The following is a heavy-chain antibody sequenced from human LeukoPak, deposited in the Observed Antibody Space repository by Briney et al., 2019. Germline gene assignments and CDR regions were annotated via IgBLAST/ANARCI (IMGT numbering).Heavy chain of an antibody. CDR2: IYTSGST. CDR1: GGSMSNYY. Sequence: SETLSLTCTVSGGSMSNYYWSWIRQPAGKGLEWIGRIYTSGSTNYNPSLKSRVTMSVDTSKNQFSLKLSSVTAADTAVYYCARDSGLYSYYYYMDVWGKGTTVTIS. CDR3: ARDSGLYSYYYYMDV. D-gene: IGHD3/OR15-3a*01. J-gene: IGHJ6*03. V-gene: IGHV4-4*07.